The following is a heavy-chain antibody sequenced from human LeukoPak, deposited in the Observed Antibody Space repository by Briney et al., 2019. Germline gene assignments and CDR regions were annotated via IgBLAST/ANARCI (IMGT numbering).Heavy chain of an antibody. CDR3: ARSLLYYYGMDV. Sequence: ASVKVSCKASGYTSIDYYMHWVRQAPGQGLEWMGRINPNSGGTNYAQKFQGRVTMTRDTSISTAYMELSRLRSDDTAVYYCARSLLYYYGMDVWGQGTTVTVSS. J-gene: IGHJ6*02. CDR2: INPNSGGT. V-gene: IGHV1-2*06. D-gene: IGHD2/OR15-2a*01. CDR1: GYTSIDYY.